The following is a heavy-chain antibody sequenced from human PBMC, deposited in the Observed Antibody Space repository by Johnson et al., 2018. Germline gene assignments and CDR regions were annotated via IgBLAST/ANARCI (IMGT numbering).Heavy chain of an antibody. V-gene: IGHV3-30*18. D-gene: IGHD4-17*01. CDR1: GFTFSSHG. CDR3: AKGSGYYGDYENAFDI. J-gene: IGHJ3*02. Sequence: QVQLVQSGGGVVQPGRSLRLSCAASGFTFSSHGMHWVRQAPGKGLEWVAVISYDGSNKYYADSVKGRFTISRDNSKNTLYLQMNSLGAEDTAVYYCAKGSGYYGDYENAFDIWGQGTMVTVSS. CDR2: ISYDGSNK.